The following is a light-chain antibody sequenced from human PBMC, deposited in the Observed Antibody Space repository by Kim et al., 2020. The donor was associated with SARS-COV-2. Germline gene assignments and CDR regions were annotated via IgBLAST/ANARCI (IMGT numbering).Light chain of an antibody. CDR1: QSISSW. J-gene: IGKJ2*03. Sequence: SASVGDRVTITCRASQSISSWLAWYQQKPGKVPKLLIYKASSLESGVPSRFSGSGSGTEFTLTISSLQPDDFATYYCQQYNSYPYSFGQGTKLEIK. CDR3: QQYNSYPYS. CDR2: KAS. V-gene: IGKV1-5*03.